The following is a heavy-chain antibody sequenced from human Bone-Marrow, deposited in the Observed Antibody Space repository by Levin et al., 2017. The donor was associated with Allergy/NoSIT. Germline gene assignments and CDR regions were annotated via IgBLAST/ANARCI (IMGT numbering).Heavy chain of an antibody. Sequence: GESLKISCKGSGYSFTSYWIGWVRQMPGKGLEWMGIIYPGDADTRYSPSFQGQVTISADKSISPPYLQWSSLKASDTAMYYCARKAYSSNWCRWFDPWGQGTLVTVSS. D-gene: IGHD6-13*01. V-gene: IGHV5-51*01. J-gene: IGHJ5*02. CDR1: GYSFTSYW. CDR3: ARKAYSSNWCRWFDP. CDR2: IYPGDADT.